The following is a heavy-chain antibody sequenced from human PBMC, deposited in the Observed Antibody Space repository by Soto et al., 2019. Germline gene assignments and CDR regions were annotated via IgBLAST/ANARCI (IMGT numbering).Heavy chain of an antibody. CDR3: VIKHFDWLSPFDY. J-gene: IGHJ4*02. CDR2: ISGSGGST. D-gene: IGHD3-9*01. V-gene: IGHV3-23*01. CDR1: GFTFSSYA. Sequence: PRGSLRLSCAASGFTFSSYAMSWVRQAPGKGLEWVSAISGSGGSTYYAGSVKGRFTISRDNSKNTLYLKMNSLRAEDTAVYYCVIKHFDWLSPFDYWCQGILVTVS.